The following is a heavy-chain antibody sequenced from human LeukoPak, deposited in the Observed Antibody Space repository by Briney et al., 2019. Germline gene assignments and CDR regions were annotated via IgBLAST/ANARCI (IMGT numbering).Heavy chain of an antibody. J-gene: IGHJ6*02. V-gene: IGHV3-33*01. CDR1: GFTFSTSG. D-gene: IGHD2-2*01. Sequence: GVSLRLSCAASGFTFSTSGMHWVRQAPGKGVEWVAVIWFDGSNKHYADSVKGRFTISRDNSENTLYLQMNSLRAEDTAVYYCARDPSYRSSTSCYVGSPLYYYYPMDVWGQGTTVTVSS. CDR3: ARDPSYRSSTSCYVGSPLYYYYPMDV. CDR2: IWFDGSNK.